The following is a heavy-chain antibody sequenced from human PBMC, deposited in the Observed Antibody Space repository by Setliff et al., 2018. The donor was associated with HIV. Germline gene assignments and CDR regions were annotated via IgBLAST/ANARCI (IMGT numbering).Heavy chain of an antibody. V-gene: IGHV2-5*08. CDR2: IYWDEDT. Sequence: TLSLTCAVSGDSINSDRWWSWVRQPPGEALEWLALIYWDEDTRYSPSLKDRLTITKDTSKNQVVLTMTNMDPLDTATYYCAHVNFFRTVYFGSWGQGTLVTVSS. J-gene: IGHJ4*02. CDR1: GDSINSDRWW. CDR3: AHVNFFRTVYFGS.